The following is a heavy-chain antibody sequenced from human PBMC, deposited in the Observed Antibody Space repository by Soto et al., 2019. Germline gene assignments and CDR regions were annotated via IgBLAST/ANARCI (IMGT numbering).Heavy chain of an antibody. D-gene: IGHD2-2*01. V-gene: IGHV1-18*01. CDR2: ISLYSDGT. CDR3: ARVVPGAEAWFGP. CDR1: GYTVSNYG. J-gene: IGHJ5*02. Sequence: ASVKVSCKTSGYTVSNYGITWVRQAPGQPLEWLGWISLYSDGTNYAQKFQGRVSMTTDTSTTTAYMELRSLRSDDTAVYYCARVVPGAEAWFGPWGQGTLVTRSS.